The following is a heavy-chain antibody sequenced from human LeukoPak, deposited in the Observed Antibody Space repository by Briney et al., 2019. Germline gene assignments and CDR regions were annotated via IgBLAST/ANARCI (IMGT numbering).Heavy chain of an antibody. D-gene: IGHD2-21*02. CDR2: IYNSGST. CDR3: ARQLAYCGGDCFREGFDF. V-gene: IGHV4-39*01. CDR1: GGSISSSYYY. J-gene: IGHJ4*02. Sequence: PSETLSLTCTVSGGSISSSYYYWGWIRQPPGKGLEWIGSIYNSGSTHYNPSLKSRVTISVDTSKNQFSLKLSSVTAADTAVYYCARQLAYCGGDCFREGFDFWGQGTLVTVSS.